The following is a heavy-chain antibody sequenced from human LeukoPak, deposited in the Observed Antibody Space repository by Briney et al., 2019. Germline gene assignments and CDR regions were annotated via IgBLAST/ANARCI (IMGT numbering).Heavy chain of an antibody. Sequence: GGSLRLSCAASGFTFSSYAMSWVRQAPGKGLEWVSAISGSGGSTYYADSVKGRFTISRGNSKNTLYLQMNSLRAEDTAVYYCAKDTGSYYDSSGYYLDAFDIWGQGTMVTVSS. J-gene: IGHJ3*02. CDR2: ISGSGGST. CDR3: AKDTGSYYDSSGYYLDAFDI. CDR1: GFTFSSYA. V-gene: IGHV3-23*01. D-gene: IGHD3-22*01.